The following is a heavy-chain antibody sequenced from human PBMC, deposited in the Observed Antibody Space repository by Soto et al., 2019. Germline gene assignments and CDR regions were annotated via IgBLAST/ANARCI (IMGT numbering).Heavy chain of an antibody. J-gene: IGHJ3*02. CDR1: GGTFSSYA. V-gene: IGHV1-69*01. Sequence: QVQLVQSGAEVKKPGSSVKVSSKASGGTFSSYAISWVRQAPGQGLEWMGGIIPIVGTANYAQKFQGRVTITADESTSTAYMELSSLRSEDTAVYYCARDTYYYDSRQGDYAFDIWGQGTMVTVSS. CDR2: IIPIVGTA. CDR3: ARDTYYYDSRQGDYAFDI. D-gene: IGHD3-22*01.